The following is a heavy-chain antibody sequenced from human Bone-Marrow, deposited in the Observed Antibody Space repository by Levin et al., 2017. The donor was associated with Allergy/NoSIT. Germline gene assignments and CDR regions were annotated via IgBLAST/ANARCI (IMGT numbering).Heavy chain of an antibody. CDR3: AREILRAGKTLEY. V-gene: IGHV3-74*01. CDR2: INDDGTYT. CDR1: GYNFRTYW. J-gene: IGHJ4*02. Sequence: PGGSLRLSCEASGYNFRTYWMHWIRQAPGKGLVCVSRINDDGTYTTYADSVRGRFTISRDNAKNTLYLQLNSLRADDTAVYYCAREILRAGKTLEYWGQGTLVTVSS. D-gene: IGHD6-19*01.